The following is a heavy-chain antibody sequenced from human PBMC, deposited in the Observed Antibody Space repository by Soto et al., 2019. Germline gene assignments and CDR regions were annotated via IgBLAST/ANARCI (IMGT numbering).Heavy chain of an antibody. D-gene: IGHD6-6*01. V-gene: IGHV3-30-3*01. Sequence: GGSLRLSCAASGFTFSSYAMHWVRQAPGKGLEWVAVISYDGSNKYYADSVEGRFTISRDNSKNTLYLQMNSLRAEDTAVYYCARDRAVAARPGRFDPWGQGTLVTVSS. CDR3: ARDRAVAARPGRFDP. J-gene: IGHJ5*02. CDR2: ISYDGSNK. CDR1: GFTFSSYA.